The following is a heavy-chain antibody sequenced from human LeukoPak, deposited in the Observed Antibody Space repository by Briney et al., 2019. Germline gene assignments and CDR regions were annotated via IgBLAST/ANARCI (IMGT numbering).Heavy chain of an antibody. J-gene: IGHJ4*02. D-gene: IGHD4-17*01. V-gene: IGHV4-31*03. CDR2: IYYSGNT. CDR3: ARGGRTPVTTMFDY. CDR1: GGSISSGGYY. Sequence: SQTLSLTCTVSGGSISSGGYYWSWIRQHPGKGLEWIGYIYYSGNTYYNPSLKSRVTISVDTSKNQFSLKLSSVTAADTAVYYCARGGRTPVTTMFDYWGQGTLVTVSS.